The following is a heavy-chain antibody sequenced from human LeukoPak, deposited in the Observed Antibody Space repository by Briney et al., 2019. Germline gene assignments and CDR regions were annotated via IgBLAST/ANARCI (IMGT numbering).Heavy chain of an antibody. CDR3: ARRVVLGISPPFDY. J-gene: IGHJ4*02. V-gene: IGHV5-51*01. CDR2: IYPGDSDT. CDR1: GRSFTSYW. Sequence: GESLQISCKGSGRSFTSYWIGWGRRMPGKGREWMGIIYPGDSDTRYSPSFKGQVTISADKSISTAYLQWSSLKASDTAMYYCARRVVLGISPPFDYWGQGTLVTVSS. D-gene: IGHD2-15*01.